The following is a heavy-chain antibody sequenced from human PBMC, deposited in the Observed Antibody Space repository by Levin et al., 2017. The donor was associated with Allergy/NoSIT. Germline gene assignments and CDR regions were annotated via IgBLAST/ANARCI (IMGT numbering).Heavy chain of an antibody. CDR3: AREGFWTD. J-gene: IGHJ4*02. D-gene: IGHD3/OR15-3a*01. V-gene: IGHV3-11*06. CDR2: ISVSGRET. Sequence: GGSLRLSCAASGFRFSDYYMSWIRQVPGKGLEWASYISVSGRETNYADSVKGRFTISRDNAMNSLSLQMNSLRVDDSAVYYCAREGFWTDWGQGTLVTVSS. CDR1: GFRFSDYY.